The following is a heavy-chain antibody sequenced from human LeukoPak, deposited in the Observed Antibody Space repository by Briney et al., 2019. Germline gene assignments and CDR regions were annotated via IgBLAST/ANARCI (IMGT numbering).Heavy chain of an antibody. CDR2: IYPGDSDT. Sequence: GESLQISCKASGYSFTTYWIGWVRQMPGKGLEWMGIIYPGDSDTRYSASFHGHVTMSADKSIGTAYLLWSSLEASDSAMYYCARRYCTSTSCYADSWGQGTLVTVSS. CDR1: GYSFTTYW. V-gene: IGHV5-51*01. D-gene: IGHD2-2*01. J-gene: IGHJ4*02. CDR3: ARRYCTSTSCYADS.